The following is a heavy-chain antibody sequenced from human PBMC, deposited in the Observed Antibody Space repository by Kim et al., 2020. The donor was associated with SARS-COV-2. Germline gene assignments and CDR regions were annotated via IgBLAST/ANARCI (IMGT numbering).Heavy chain of an antibody. D-gene: IGHD6-19*01. CDR2: ISGSGGST. Sequence: GGSLRLSCAASGFTFSSYAMSWVRQAPGKGLEWVSAISGSGGSTYYADSVKGRFTISRDNSTNTLYLQMNSLRAEDTAVYYCAKDVSSKVAGRGVGMDVWGQGTTVTVSS. V-gene: IGHV3-23*01. CDR1: GFTFSSYA. CDR3: AKDVSSKVAGRGVGMDV. J-gene: IGHJ6*02.